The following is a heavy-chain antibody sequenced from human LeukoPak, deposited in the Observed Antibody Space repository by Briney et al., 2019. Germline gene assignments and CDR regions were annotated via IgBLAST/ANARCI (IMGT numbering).Heavy chain of an antibody. CDR2: IRYDGGNK. CDR3: AKDGGYDPVYFDY. J-gene: IGHJ4*02. CDR1: GFTLSNYG. Sequence: GGSLRLSCAASGFTLSNYGMHWVRQAPGKGLEWVTFIRYDGGNKYYADSVKGRFTISRDSSKNTLFLQMNSLSAEDTAVYYCAKDGGYDPVYFDYWGQGTLVTVSS. V-gene: IGHV3-30*02. D-gene: IGHD5-12*01.